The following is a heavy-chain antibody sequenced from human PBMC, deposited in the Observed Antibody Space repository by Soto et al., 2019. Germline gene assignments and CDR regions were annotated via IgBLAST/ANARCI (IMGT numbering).Heavy chain of an antibody. J-gene: IGHJ4*02. CDR2: IYYDGNT. CDR3: ARSSIVPRLLMYPFDY. V-gene: IGHV4-39*01. CDR1: GGSITSSIHY. Sequence: SETLSLTCIVSGGSITSSIHYWGWIRQPPGKGLESIGNIYYDGNTYYNPSLKSRVTISLDTSKNQFSLRLNSVTAADTAVYYCARSSIVPRLLMYPFDYWGQGTLVTVSS. D-gene: IGHD2-8*01.